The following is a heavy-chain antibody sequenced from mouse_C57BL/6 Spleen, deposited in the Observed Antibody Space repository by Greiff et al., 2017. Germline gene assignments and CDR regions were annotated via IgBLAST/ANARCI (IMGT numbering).Heavy chain of an antibody. CDR1: GYTFTSYW. CDR3: ARSVQGPYYFDY. J-gene: IGHJ2*01. CDR2: IHPNSGST. Sequence: VKLQQPGAELVKPGASVKLSCKASGYTFTSYWMHWVKQRPGQGLEWIGMIHPNSGSTNYNEKFKSKATLTVDKSSSTAYMQLSSLTSEDSAVYYCARSVQGPYYFDYWGQGTTLTVSS. D-gene: IGHD6-1*01. V-gene: IGHV1-64*01.